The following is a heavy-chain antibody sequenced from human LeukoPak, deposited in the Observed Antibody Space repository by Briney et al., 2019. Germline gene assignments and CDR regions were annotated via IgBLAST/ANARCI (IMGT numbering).Heavy chain of an antibody. CDR3: AAGSILAPHGYYGMDV. J-gene: IGHJ6*02. Sequence: GASVKVSCKASGFTFTSSAMQWVRQARGQRLEWIGWIVVGSGNTNYAQKFQERVTITRDMSTSTAYMELSSLRSEGTAVYYCAAGSILAPHGYYGMDVWGQGTTVTVSS. D-gene: IGHD2-21*01. V-gene: IGHV1-58*02. CDR2: IVVGSGNT. CDR1: GFTFTSSA.